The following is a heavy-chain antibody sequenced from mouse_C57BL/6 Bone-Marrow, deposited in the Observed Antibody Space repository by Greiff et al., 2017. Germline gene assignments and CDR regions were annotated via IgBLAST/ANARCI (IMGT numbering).Heavy chain of an antibody. CDR3: VRHPPYCGFYAMDY. J-gene: IGHJ4*01. Sequence: EVKLVESGGGLVQPKGSLKLSCAASGFSFNTYAMNWVRQAPGKGMEWVARIRSKSNNYATYYADSVKDRFTISRADSESMLYLQMNNLRTEDTDMYYCVRHPPYCGFYAMDYWGQGTSVTVSS. CDR2: IRSKSNNYAT. V-gene: IGHV10-1*01. D-gene: IGHD1-1*01. CDR1: GFSFNTYA.